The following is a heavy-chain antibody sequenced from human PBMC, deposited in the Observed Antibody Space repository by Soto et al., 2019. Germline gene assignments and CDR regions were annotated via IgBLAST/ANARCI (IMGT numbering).Heavy chain of an antibody. V-gene: IGHV3-23*01. J-gene: IGHJ6*02. CDR1: GFTFNHYA. CDR3: AKDQAYYDFWSGYAGGMDV. D-gene: IGHD3-3*01. Sequence: GGSLRLSCGASGFTFNHYAMNWVRQAPGKGLEWVSTITGGGDTSYYTDSVKGRITISRDNSKNTLYLQMNSLRVEDTAVYYCAKDQAYYDFWSGYAGGMDVWGPGTTVTVSS. CDR2: ITGGGDTS.